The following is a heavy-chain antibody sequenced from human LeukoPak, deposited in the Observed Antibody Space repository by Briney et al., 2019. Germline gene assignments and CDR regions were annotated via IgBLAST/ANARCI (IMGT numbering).Heavy chain of an antibody. J-gene: IGHJ6*03. Sequence: PGGSLRLSCAASGFTFSSYWMSWVRQAPGKGLEWVANIKQDGSEKYYVYSVKSRFTISRDNAKNSLYLQRISLRAEDTAVYYCARAEYSSSFMDVWGKGTTVTVSS. V-gene: IGHV3-7*01. CDR2: IKQDGSEK. D-gene: IGHD6-6*01. CDR3: ARAEYSSSFMDV. CDR1: GFTFSSYW.